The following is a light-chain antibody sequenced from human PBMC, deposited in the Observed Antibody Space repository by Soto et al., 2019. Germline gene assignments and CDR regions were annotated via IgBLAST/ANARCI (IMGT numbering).Light chain of an antibody. CDR1: QSITTY. V-gene: IGKV1-39*01. J-gene: IGKJ2*01. CDR2: AAS. CDR3: QQSYSTPPV. Sequence: DIQMTQSPSSLSASVGDRVTITCRASQSITTYLNWYQQKPGKAPKLLIYAASSLQSGVPSRFSSSGSWTDFTLTISSLQPEDFATYYWQQSYSTPPVFGQGTKLEIK.